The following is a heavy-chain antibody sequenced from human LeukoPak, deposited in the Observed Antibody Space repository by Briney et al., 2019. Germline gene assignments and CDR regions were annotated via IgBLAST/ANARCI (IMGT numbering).Heavy chain of an antibody. CDR2: IYSDGTT. Sequence: TGGFLRLSCAASGFTVSDNYVNWVRQAPGKGLEWVSIIYSDGTTYYADSVKGRFTISRHNSRNTLYLQLNSLRTEDTAVYYCARGTTAGLFYWGQGTLATVSS. CDR3: ARGTTAGLFY. V-gene: IGHV3-53*04. J-gene: IGHJ4*02. CDR1: GFTVSDNY. D-gene: IGHD6-13*01.